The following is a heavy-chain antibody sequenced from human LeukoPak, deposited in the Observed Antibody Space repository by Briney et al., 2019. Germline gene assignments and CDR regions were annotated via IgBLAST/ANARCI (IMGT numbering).Heavy chain of an antibody. CDR2: IYPTDSET. Sequence: GESLKISCKGSGFSFTSYWIAWVRQMPGKGLECMGIIYPTDSETRYSPPFQDQVTISADKSISTAYLQWNSLKASDTALYYCASAIVEVPAADHAFDIWGQGTMVIVSS. D-gene: IGHD2-2*01. J-gene: IGHJ3*02. CDR1: GFSFTSYW. CDR3: ASAIVEVPAADHAFDI. V-gene: IGHV5-51*01.